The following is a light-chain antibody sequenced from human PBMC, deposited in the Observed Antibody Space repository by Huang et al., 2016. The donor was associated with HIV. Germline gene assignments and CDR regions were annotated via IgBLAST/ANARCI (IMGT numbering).Light chain of an antibody. J-gene: IGKJ4*01. CDR1: QSLNNN. CDR3: QQFNNWPPT. CDR2: SAS. Sequence: ENVMTQSPATLSVSPGERATLSCRASQSLNNNLAWYQQKPGQAPRLLFCSASSRATGVPARFSASGSGTEFTLTISSLQSEDFALYYCQQFNNWPPTFGGGTRVEIK. V-gene: IGKV3-15*01.